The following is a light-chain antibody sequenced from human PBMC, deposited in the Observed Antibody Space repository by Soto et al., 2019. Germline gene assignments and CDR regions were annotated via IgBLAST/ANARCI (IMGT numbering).Light chain of an antibody. J-gene: IGLJ3*02. Sequence: QSVLTQPRSVSGSPGQSVTISCTGTSSDVGGYNYVSWYQQHPVKAHKLMIYDVSKRPSGVPDRFSGSKSGNTASLTISGLQAEDEADYYCCSYAGSYAWVFGGGTKLTVL. V-gene: IGLV2-11*01. CDR1: SSDVGGYNY. CDR3: CSYAGSYAWV. CDR2: DVS.